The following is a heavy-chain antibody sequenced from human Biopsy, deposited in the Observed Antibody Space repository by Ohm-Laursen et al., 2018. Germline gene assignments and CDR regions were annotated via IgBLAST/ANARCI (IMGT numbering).Heavy chain of an antibody. J-gene: IGHJ5*02. D-gene: IGHD1-7*01. CDR2: LNPVSGNS. CDR3: GRAVRNQLLTDP. CDR1: GYTFTSYD. V-gene: IGHV1-8*01. Sequence: ASVKASCKASGYTFTSYDITWVRQASGQGPEWIGWLNPVSGNSNFGQKFRGRVTVTSDTSISTAYMELSGRTSDDTATYYCGRAVRNQLLTDPWGQGTLVTVTS.